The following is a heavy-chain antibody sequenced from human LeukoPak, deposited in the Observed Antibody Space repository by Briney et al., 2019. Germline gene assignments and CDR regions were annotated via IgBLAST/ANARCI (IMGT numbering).Heavy chain of an antibody. V-gene: IGHV4-30-4*08. J-gene: IGHJ4*02. CDR3: VRDSGSYCFN. CDR2: IYYSGST. CDR1: GGSINSGDYY. D-gene: IGHD1-26*01. Sequence: SETLSLTCTVSGGSINSGDYYWSWIRQPPGKGLEWIGYIYYSGSTYYNPSLKSRVTISVDTSKNQFSLKLSSVTAADTAVYYCVRDSGSYCFNSGQGTLVTVSS.